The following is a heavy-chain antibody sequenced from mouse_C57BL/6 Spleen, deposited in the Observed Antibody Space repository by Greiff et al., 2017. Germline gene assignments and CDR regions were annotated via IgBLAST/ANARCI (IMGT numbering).Heavy chain of an antibody. CDR2: ISSGGDYI. J-gene: IGHJ4*01. CDR3: TRDYYGSSPAMDY. D-gene: IGHD1-1*01. CDR1: GFTFSSYA. Sequence: EVMLVESGEGLVKPGGSLKLSCAASGFTFSSYAMSWVRQTPEKRLEWVAYISSGGDYIYYADTVKGRFTISRDNARNTLYLQMSSLKSEDTAMYYCTRDYYGSSPAMDYWGQGTSVTVSS. V-gene: IGHV5-9-1*02.